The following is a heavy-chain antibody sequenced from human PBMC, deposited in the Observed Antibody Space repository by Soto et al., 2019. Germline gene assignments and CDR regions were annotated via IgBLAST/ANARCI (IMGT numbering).Heavy chain of an antibody. V-gene: IGHV3-53*01. Sequence: GGFLRLSCAASGFTVSSNYMSWVRQAPGKGLEWVSVIYSGGSTYYADSVKGRFTISRDNSKNTLYLQMNSLRAEDTAVYYCASSNDFWSGYPEPFDIWGQGTMVTVSS. CDR3: ASSNDFWSGYPEPFDI. CDR2: IYSGGST. D-gene: IGHD3-3*01. CDR1: GFTVSSNY. J-gene: IGHJ3*02.